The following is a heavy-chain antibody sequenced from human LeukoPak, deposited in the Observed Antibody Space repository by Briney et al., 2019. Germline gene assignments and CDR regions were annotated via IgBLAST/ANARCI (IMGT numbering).Heavy chain of an antibody. Sequence: KPSETLSLTCAVYGGSFSGYYWSWIRQPPGKGLEWVSSISSSSSYIYYADSVKGRFTISRDNAKNSLYLQMNSLRAEDTAVYYCARGSSGWYYFDYWGQGTLVTVSS. V-gene: IGHV3-21*01. J-gene: IGHJ4*02. CDR2: ISSSSSYI. CDR3: ARGSSGWYYFDY. D-gene: IGHD6-19*01. CDR1: GGSFSGYY.